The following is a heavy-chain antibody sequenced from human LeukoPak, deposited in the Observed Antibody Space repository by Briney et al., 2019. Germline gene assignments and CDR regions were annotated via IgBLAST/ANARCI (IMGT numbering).Heavy chain of an antibody. CDR1: GFTFSSYA. CDR2: ISYDGSNK. V-gene: IGHV3-30-3*02. CDR3: AKQGQGGYGFGYYFDY. J-gene: IGHJ4*02. Sequence: GRSLRLSCAASGFTFSSYAMHWVRQAPGKGLEWVAVISYDGSNKYYADSVKGRFTISRDNSKNTLYLQMNSLRAEDTAVYYCAKQGQGGYGFGYYFDYWGQGTLVTVSS. D-gene: IGHD5-18*01.